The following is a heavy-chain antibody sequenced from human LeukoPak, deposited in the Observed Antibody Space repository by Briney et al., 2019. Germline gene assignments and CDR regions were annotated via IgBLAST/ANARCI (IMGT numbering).Heavy chain of an antibody. J-gene: IGHJ3*02. CDR2: MNPNSGNT. Sequence: ASVKVSCKASGYTFTSYDINWVRQATGKGLEWMGWMNPNSGNTGYAQKFQGRVNMTKNTSISTAYMALSSLRSEDTAVYYCARVWYYDILTGSAGDAFDIWGQGTMVTVSS. CDR3: ARVWYYDILTGSAGDAFDI. CDR1: GYTFTSYD. V-gene: IGHV1-8*01. D-gene: IGHD3-9*01.